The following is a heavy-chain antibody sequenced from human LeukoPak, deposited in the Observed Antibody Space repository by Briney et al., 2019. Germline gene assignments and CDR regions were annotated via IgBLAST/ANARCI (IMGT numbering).Heavy chain of an antibody. CDR2: INHSGST. CDR1: GGSFSGYY. D-gene: IGHD2-15*01. CDR3: ARDPLYCSGGSCYSTWFDP. Sequence: PSETLSLTCAVYGGSFSGYYWSWIRQPPGKGLEWIGEINHSGSTNYNPSLKSRATISVDTSRNQFSLKLSSVTAADTAVYYCARDPLYCSGGSCYSTWFDPWGQGILVTVSS. V-gene: IGHV4-34*01. J-gene: IGHJ5*02.